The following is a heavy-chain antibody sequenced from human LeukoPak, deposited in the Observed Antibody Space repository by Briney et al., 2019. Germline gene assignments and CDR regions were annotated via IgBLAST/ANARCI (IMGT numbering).Heavy chain of an antibody. D-gene: IGHD3-22*01. J-gene: IGHJ4*02. Sequence: ASVKVSCKASGYTFTSYGITWVRQAPGQGLEWMGWISAYNGNTKYAQKLQGRVTMTTDTSTSTGYMELSSLRSEDTAVYYCARTYYYDSSGYYFDYWGQGTLVTVSS. CDR2: ISAYNGNT. CDR3: ARTYYYDSSGYYFDY. V-gene: IGHV1-18*01. CDR1: GYTFTSYG.